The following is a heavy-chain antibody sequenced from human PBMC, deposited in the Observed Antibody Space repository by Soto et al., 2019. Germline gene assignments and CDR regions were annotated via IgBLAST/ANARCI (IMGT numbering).Heavy chain of an antibody. D-gene: IGHD1-26*01. Sequence: GGSLRLSCAASGFNFDEYAMHWVRQPPGKGLEWVSGISWNGGSTGYADSVKGRFTISRDNSKDTLHLQMSSLKTEDTAVYYCAMIHSGSYVFDIWGQGTMVTVSS. J-gene: IGHJ3*02. CDR2: ISWNGGST. V-gene: IGHV3-9*01. CDR3: AMIHSGSYVFDI. CDR1: GFNFDEYA.